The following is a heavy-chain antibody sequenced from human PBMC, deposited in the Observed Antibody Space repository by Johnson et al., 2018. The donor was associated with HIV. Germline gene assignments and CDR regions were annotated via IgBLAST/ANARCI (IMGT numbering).Heavy chain of an antibody. V-gene: IGHV3-11*04. CDR2: ISSSGSTI. J-gene: IGHJ3*02. CDR1: GFTVSNNY. Sequence: VQLVESGGGVVQPGGSLRLSCAASGFTVSNNYLGWVRQAPGKGLEWVSYISSSGSTIYYADSMKGRFTISRDNSKNTLYLQMNSLRVEDTAVYYCAKVISVEDDAFDIWGQGTMVTVSS. CDR3: AKVISVEDDAFDI. D-gene: IGHD3/OR15-3a*01.